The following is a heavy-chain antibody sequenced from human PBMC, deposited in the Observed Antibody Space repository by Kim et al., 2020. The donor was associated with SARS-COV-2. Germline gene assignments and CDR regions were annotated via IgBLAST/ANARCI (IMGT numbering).Heavy chain of an antibody. CDR3: ARRGCSSISYYYYWFDP. Sequence: SETLSLTCAVYGGSFSGYYWSWIRQPPGKGLEWIGEINHSGSTNYNPSLKSRVTISVEKYKNQSSLKLSSVTAADKAVYYCARRGCSSISYYYYWFDP. V-gene: IGHV4-34*01. J-gene: IGHJ5*02. D-gene: IGHD2-2*01. CDR1: GGSFSGYY. CDR2: INHSGST.